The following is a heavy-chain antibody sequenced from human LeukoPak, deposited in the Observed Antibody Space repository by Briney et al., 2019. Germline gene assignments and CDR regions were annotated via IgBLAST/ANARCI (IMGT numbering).Heavy chain of an antibody. CDR1: GYTFTGYY. D-gene: IGHD3-16*01. V-gene: IGHV1-2*06. Sequence: ASVKVSCKASGYTFTGYYMHWVRQAPGQGLEWMGRINPNSGGTNYAQKFQGRVTMTRDTSISTAYMELSRLRSDDTAVYYCARGHLRCNWFDPWGQGTLVTVSS. CDR3: ARGHLRCNWFDP. CDR2: INPNSGGT. J-gene: IGHJ5*02.